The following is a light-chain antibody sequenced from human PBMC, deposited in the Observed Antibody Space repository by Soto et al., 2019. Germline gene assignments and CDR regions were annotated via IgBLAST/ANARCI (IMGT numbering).Light chain of an antibody. V-gene: IGLV4-60*03. CDR3: ETWDSNTHWV. Sequence: QSVLTQSSSASACLGSSVKLTCTLSSGHSSYIIAWHQQQPGKAPRYLMKLEGSGNYNKGSGVPDRFSGSSSGADRYLTISNLQSEDEADYYCETWDSNTHWVFGGRTKLTVL. CDR2: LEGSGNY. CDR1: SGHSSYI. J-gene: IGLJ3*02.